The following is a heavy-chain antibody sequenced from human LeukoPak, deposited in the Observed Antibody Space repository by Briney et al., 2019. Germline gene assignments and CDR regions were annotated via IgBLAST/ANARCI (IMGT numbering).Heavy chain of an antibody. V-gene: IGHV3-7*01. D-gene: IGHD2-2*01. Sequence: GGSLRLSRAASGFTFSSYWMSWVRQAPGQGLEWVANIKQDGSEKYYVDSVKGRFTISRDNAKNSLYLQMNSLRAEDTAVYYCATEIVVVPAAIHYFDYWGQGTLVTVSS. J-gene: IGHJ4*02. CDR1: GFTFSSYW. CDR2: IKQDGSEK. CDR3: ATEIVVVPAAIHYFDY.